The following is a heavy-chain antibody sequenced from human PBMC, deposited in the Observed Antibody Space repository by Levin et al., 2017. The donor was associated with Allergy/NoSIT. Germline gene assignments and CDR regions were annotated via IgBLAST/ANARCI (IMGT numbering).Heavy chain of an antibody. D-gene: IGHD2/OR15-2a*01. CDR1: GGSISSDSYY. Sequence: SETLSLTCTVSGGSISSDSYYWAWIRQPPGKGLEWIWSIYYSGSAYYNPSLKTRLTISVDTSKNQFSLRLNSVTAADTAVYYCAGEPNSPYYYYYGMDVWGQGTTVTVSS. CDR3: AGEPNSPYYYYYGMDV. J-gene: IGHJ6*02. CDR2: IYYSGSA. V-gene: IGHV4-39*07.